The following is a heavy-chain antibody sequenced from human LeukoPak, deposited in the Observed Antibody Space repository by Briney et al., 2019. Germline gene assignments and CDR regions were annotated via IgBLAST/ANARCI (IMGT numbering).Heavy chain of an antibody. V-gene: IGHV4-34*01. CDR3: ARGRRGQLPDY. J-gene: IGHJ4*02. CDR2: INHSGST. CDR1: GGSFSGYY. Sequence: SETLSLTCAVYGGSFSGYYWSWIRQPPGKGLEWIGEINHSGSTNYNPSLKSRVTISVDTSKNQFSLKLSSVTAADTAVYYCARGRRGQLPDYWGQGTLDTVSS. D-gene: IGHD5-18*01.